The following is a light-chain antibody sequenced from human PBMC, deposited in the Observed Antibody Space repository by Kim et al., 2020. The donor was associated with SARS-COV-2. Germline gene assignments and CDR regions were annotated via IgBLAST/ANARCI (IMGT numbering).Light chain of an antibody. CDR3: QSYDGSNPWV. CDR1: SGKNDSSY. Sequence: TETSACTRSSGKNDSSYVQGDQQRPGRAPTTVSYEDTQRPSGSPDRFSGSVDSASNAASLTISGLKTEDEADYYCQSYDGSNPWVFGGGTKVTV. J-gene: IGLJ3*02. V-gene: IGLV6-57*03. CDR2: EDT.